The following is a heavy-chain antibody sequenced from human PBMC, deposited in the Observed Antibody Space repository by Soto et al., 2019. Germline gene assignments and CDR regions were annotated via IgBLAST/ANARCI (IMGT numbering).Heavy chain of an antibody. J-gene: IGHJ2*01. CDR1: GYTFTSYD. D-gene: IGHD2-15*01. CDR2: MNPNSGNT. CDR3: ARGQRYCSGGSCYCCDFDL. Sequence: QVQLVQSGAEVKKPGASVKVSCKASGYTFTSYDINWVRQATGQGLEWMGWMNPNSGNTGYAQKFQGRVTMTRNTSISTAYMELSSLRSEDTAVYYCARGQRYCSGGSCYCCDFDLWGRGTLVTVSS. V-gene: IGHV1-8*01.